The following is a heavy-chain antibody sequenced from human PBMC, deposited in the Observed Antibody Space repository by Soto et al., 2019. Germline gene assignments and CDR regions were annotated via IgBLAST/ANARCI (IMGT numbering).Heavy chain of an antibody. CDR2: IYYSGST. D-gene: IGHD3-22*01. V-gene: IGHV4-39*07. CDR3: ARVTMTPDLMSGSIDP. Sequence: PSATLSLTCTVSGGSISSSSYYWGWIRQPPGKGLEWIGNIYYSGSTNYNPSLKSRVTISVDTSKNQFSLKLSSVTAADTAVYYCARVTMTPDLMSGSIDPWGQGTLVTVSS. CDR1: GGSISSSSYY. J-gene: IGHJ5*02.